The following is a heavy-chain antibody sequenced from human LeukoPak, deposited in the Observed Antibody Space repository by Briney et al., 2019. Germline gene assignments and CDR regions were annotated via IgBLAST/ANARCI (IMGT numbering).Heavy chain of an antibody. CDR3: ARGDLYGDYVILN. CDR1: GFTFSSCG. D-gene: IGHD4-17*01. CDR2: IWYDGSHQ. J-gene: IGHJ4*02. V-gene: IGHV3-33*01. Sequence: GGSLRLSCAASGFTFSSCGLHWVREAPGKGLEWVAVIWYDGSHQYYADSVKGRFTISRDNSKNTLYLQMNSLRGEDTAVYYCARGDLYGDYVILNSGQGTLVTVSS.